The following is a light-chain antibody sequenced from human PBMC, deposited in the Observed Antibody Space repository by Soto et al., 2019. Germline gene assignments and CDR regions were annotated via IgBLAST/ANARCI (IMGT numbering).Light chain of an antibody. CDR3: QQRSTWPFT. V-gene: IGKV3-11*01. J-gene: IGKJ4*01. CDR2: HAS. CDR1: QSVRTS. Sequence: EIVLTQSPATLSLSTGERATLSYRARQSVRTSLAWYQQKPGQAPRLLLYHASNRATDIPARFSGSGSGTDFTLAISSLEPEDFAIYYCQQRSTWPFTFGGGTKVEIK.